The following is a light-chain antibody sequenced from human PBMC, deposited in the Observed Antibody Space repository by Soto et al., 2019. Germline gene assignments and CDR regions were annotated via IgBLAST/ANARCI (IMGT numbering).Light chain of an antibody. Sequence: EIVLTQSPGALSLSPGERATLSCGASQSVSSSYLAWYQQKPGQAPRLPIYGASTRATGIPDRFSGSGSGTDFTLTISRLEPEDFAVYYRQQYCSSPRTFGQGTKVDIK. CDR2: GAS. CDR1: QSVSSSY. V-gene: IGKV3-20*01. J-gene: IGKJ1*01. CDR3: QQYCSSPRT.